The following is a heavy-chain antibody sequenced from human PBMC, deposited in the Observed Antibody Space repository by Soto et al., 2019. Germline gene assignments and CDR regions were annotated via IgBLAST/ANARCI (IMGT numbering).Heavy chain of an antibody. CDR3: ARALGRLHNYFDY. D-gene: IGHD5-18*01. J-gene: IGHJ4*02. CDR1: GGTYSSYA. V-gene: IGHV1-69*13. Sequence: GASVKVSCKASGGTYSSYAISWVRQAPGQGLEWMGGIIPIFGTANYAQKFQGRVTITADESTSTAYMELSSLRSEDTAVYYCARALGRLHNYFDYWGQGTLVTVSS. CDR2: IIPIFGTA.